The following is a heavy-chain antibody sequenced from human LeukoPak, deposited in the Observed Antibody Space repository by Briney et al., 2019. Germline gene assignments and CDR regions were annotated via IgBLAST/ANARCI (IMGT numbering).Heavy chain of an antibody. CDR3: ARLHYDFWSGSTYYFDY. J-gene: IGHJ4*02. CDR2: TYPGDSNT. D-gene: IGHD3-3*01. V-gene: IGHV5-51*01. Sequence: GESLKISCKGSGYSFTNNWIGWVRQMPGKGLEWMGITYPGDSNTRYSPSFQGQVTISADKSISTAYLQWSSLKASDTAMYYCARLHYDFWSGSTYYFDYWGQGTLVTVSS. CDR1: GYSFTNNW.